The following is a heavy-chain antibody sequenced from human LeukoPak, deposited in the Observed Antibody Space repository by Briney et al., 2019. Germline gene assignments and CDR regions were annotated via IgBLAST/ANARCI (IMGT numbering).Heavy chain of an antibody. CDR1: EFTLSGSD. Sequence: GGSLKLSCAASEFTLSGSDVHWVRQTSGKGLEWVGHIRSTANNYATAYAASVKGKFTISRDDSKTPAYLQMNSLKAEDTAVYYCFVDGGYWGQGTLVTVSS. CDR2: IRSTANNYAT. CDR3: FVDGGY. J-gene: IGHJ4*02. D-gene: IGHD4-23*01. V-gene: IGHV3-73*01.